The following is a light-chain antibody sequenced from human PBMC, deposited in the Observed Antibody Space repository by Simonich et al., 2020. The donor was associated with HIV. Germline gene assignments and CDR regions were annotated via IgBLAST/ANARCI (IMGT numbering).Light chain of an antibody. J-gene: IGLJ2*01. Sequence: NFMLTQPHSVSESPGKTVTISCSRSSGRMASNYVQWYQQSPGSAPTTVIYEDNQRPSGVPDRFSGSIDSSSNSAPLTISGLKTEDEADYYCQSYDSSNHVIFGGGTKLTVL. CDR3: QSYDSSNHVI. CDR1: SGRMASNY. V-gene: IGLV6-57*03. CDR2: EDN.